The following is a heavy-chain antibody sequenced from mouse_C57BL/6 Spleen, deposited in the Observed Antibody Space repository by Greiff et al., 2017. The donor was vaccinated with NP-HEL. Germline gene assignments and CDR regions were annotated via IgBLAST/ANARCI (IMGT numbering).Heavy chain of an antibody. CDR3: ARFYYYGSSYKREIY. CDR1: GYTFTSYW. CDR2: IYPGSGST. J-gene: IGHJ2*01. V-gene: IGHV1-55*01. D-gene: IGHD1-1*01. Sequence: VQLQQSGAELVKPGASVKMSCKASGYTFTSYWITWVKQRPGQGLEWIGDIYPGSGSTNYNEKFKSKATLTVDTSSSTAYMQLSSLTSEDSAVYYCARFYYYGSSYKREIYWGQGTTLTVSS.